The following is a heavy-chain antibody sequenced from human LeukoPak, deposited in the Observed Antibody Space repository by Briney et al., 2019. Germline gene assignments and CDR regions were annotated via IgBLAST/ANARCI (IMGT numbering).Heavy chain of an antibody. V-gene: IGHV4-59*08. CDR1: GGSISSYY. CDR2: IYYSGST. CDR3: ARRSGSYPYYFDF. J-gene: IGHJ4*02. D-gene: IGHD3-10*01. Sequence: SETLSLSCTVSGGSISSYYWSWIRQPPGKGLEWIGYIYYSGSTNYNPSLKSRVTISVDTSKNQFSLKLSSVTAADTAVYYCARRSGSYPYYFDFWGQGTLVTVSS.